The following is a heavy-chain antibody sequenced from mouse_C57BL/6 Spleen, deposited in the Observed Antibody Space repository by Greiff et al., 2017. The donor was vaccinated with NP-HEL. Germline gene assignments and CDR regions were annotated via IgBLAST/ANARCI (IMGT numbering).Heavy chain of an antibody. CDR2: IHPNSGST. V-gene: IGHV1-64*01. J-gene: IGHJ3*01. Sequence: VQLQQSGAELVKPGASVKLSCKASGYTFTSYWMHWVKQRPGQGLEWIGMIHPNSGSTNYNEKFKSKATLTVDKSSSTAYMQLSGLTSEDSAVYYCARNDYDGSWFAYWGQGTLVTVSA. D-gene: IGHD2-4*01. CDR1: GYTFTSYW. CDR3: ARNDYDGSWFAY.